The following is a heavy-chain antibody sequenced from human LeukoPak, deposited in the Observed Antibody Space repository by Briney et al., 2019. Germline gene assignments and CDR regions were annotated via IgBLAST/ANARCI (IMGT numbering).Heavy chain of an antibody. V-gene: IGHV3-7*01. CDR2: IKQDGSEK. Sequence: GGSLRLSCAASGFTFSSYWMSWVRQAPGKGLEWVANIKQDGSEKYYVDSVKGRFTISRDNAKNSLYLQMNSLRAEDTAVYYCARDRSNYYDGRLDYWGQGTLVTVSS. D-gene: IGHD3-22*01. CDR3: ARDRSNYYDGRLDY. J-gene: IGHJ4*02. CDR1: GFTFSSYW.